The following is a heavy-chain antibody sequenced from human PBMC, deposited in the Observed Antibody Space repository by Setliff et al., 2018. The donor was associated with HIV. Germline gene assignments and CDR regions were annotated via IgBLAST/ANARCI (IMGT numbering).Heavy chain of an antibody. CDR1: GGSFSGYY. J-gene: IGHJ4*02. V-gene: IGHV4-34*01. D-gene: IGHD5-12*01. CDR2: INHSGDT. Sequence: SETLSLTCAVYGGSFSGYYWRCIRPPPGKGLEWCGEINHSGDTNYNPSLKSRVTISVDTSKNQFSLNLNSVTAADTAVYYCSKLGAEDCSDYDGVDYWGKGTLVTVSS. CDR3: SKLGAEDCSDYDGVDY.